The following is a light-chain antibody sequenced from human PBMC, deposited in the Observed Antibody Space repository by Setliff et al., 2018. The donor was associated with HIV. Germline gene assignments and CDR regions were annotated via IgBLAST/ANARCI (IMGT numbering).Light chain of an antibody. CDR2: DVT. Sequence: QSALTQPASVSGSPGQSITISCTGTSSDIGSYNFVSWYQQHPGKAPKLMIFDVTRRPSGVSDRFSGSKSGHTASLTISGLQAEDEADYYCSSYTNSSTYVFGTGTKVTVL. J-gene: IGLJ1*01. CDR1: SSDIGSYNF. V-gene: IGLV2-14*03. CDR3: SSYTNSSTYV.